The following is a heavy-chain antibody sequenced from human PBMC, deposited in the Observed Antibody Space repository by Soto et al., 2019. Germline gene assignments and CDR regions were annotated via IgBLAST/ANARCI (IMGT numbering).Heavy chain of an antibody. Sequence: QITLKESGTSLIKPTQTLALTCTFSGFSVNTRGVGVAWIRQPPGKTLEWLAVIYWDNDRRYRPSLTDRLSITKDMSTKQVVLTMTNVDPVDTGTYYCAHLVPGPLSFAYWGQGALVTVSS. D-gene: IGHD6-19*01. CDR1: GFSVNTRGVG. CDR2: IYWDNDR. V-gene: IGHV2-5*02. CDR3: AHLVPGPLSFAY. J-gene: IGHJ4*02.